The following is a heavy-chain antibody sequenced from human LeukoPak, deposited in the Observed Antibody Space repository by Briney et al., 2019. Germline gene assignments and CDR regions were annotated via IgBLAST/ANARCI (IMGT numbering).Heavy chain of an antibody. J-gene: IGHJ4*02. V-gene: IGHV4-38-2*02. CDR1: SYSISSGYY. CDR3: ARASLYCSGGSCYSPYYFDY. D-gene: IGHD2-15*01. CDR2: IYHSGST. Sequence: SETLSLTCTVSSYSISSGYYWGWIRQPPGKGLEWIGSIYHSGSTYYNPSLKSRVTISVDTSKNQFSLKLSSVTAADTAVFYCARASLYCSGGSCYSPYYFDYWGQGTLVTVSS.